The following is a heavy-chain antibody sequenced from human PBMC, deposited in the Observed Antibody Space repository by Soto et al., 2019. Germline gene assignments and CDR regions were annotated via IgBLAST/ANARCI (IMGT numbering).Heavy chain of an antibody. CDR1: GYPITNGYF. V-gene: IGHV4-38-2*01. J-gene: IGHJ6*02. D-gene: IGHD5-18*01. Sequence: SETLSLTCAVSGYPITNGYFWGWIRKPPGKGLEWIGSIYHDGTTNYNPSLKSRVIISVDTSKNQFSLELRSLTAADTAVYYCARGRGYSYGYNYYYYYGMDVWGQGTTVTVSS. CDR3: ARGRGYSYGYNYYYYYGMDV. CDR2: IYHDGTT.